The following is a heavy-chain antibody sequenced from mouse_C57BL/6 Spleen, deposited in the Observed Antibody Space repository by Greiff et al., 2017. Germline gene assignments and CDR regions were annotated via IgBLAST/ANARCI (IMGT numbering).Heavy chain of an antibody. CDR3: ARGRGNYGFDY. Sequence: EVQLQQSGPELVKPGDSVKISCKASGYSFTGYFMNWVMQSHGKSLEWIGRINPYNGDTFYNQKFKGKATLTVDKSSSTAHMELRSLTSEDSAVYYCARGRGNYGFDYWGQGTTLTVSS. CDR2: INPYNGDT. CDR1: GYSFTGYF. V-gene: IGHV1-20*01. D-gene: IGHD2-1*01. J-gene: IGHJ2*01.